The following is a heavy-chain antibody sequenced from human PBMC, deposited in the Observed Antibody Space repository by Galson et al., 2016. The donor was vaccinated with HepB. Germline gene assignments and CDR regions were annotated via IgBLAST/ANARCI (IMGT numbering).Heavy chain of an antibody. CDR3: AKVTGGGGSGFEY. J-gene: IGHJ4*02. CDR1: GSMFHNHA. V-gene: IGHV3-23*01. CDR2: IGGGGGSI. Sequence: SLRLSCAASGSMFHNHAMSWVRQAPGRGLEWVSVIGGGGGSIYYADSVKGRFTIHRDNSKNTLYLDMKSLRGEDTARYYCAKVTGGGGSGFEYWGQGTQVTVAS. D-gene: IGHD3-3*01.